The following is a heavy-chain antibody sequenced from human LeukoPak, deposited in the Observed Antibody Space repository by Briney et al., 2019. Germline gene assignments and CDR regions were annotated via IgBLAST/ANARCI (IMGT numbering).Heavy chain of an antibody. D-gene: IGHD4/OR15-4a*01. CDR3: ARDVFDYGLDC. CDR2: ISRSGSSI. Sequence: PGGSLRLSCAASGFTFSSYEMHWVRQAPGKGLEWVSYISRSGSSIYYADSVKGRFTISRDNAKKSLYLQMNSLRAEDTGVYYCARDVFDYGLDCWGQGTLATVSS. CDR1: GFTFSSYE. J-gene: IGHJ4*02. V-gene: IGHV3-48*03.